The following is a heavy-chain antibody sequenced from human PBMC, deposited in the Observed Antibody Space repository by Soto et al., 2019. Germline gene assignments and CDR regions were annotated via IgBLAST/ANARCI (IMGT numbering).Heavy chain of an antibody. CDR3: ASPLSTTHFDY. J-gene: IGHJ4*02. V-gene: IGHV3-48*01. CDR2: ISSSSSTI. CDR1: GFTFSSYS. Sequence: PGGSLRLSCAASGFTFSSYSMNWVRQAPGKGLEWVSYISSSSSTIYYADSVKGRFTISRDNAKNSLYLQMNSLRAEDTAVYYCASPLSTTHFDYWGQGTLVTVSS.